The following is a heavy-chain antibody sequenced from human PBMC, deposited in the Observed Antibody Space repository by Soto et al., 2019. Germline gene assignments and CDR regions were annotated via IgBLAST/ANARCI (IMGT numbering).Heavy chain of an antibody. CDR1: GGSISSGGYY. J-gene: IGHJ6*02. D-gene: IGHD1-26*01. CDR2: IYYSGST. CDR3: ARGIGGSYSYYYYYYGMDV. V-gene: IGHV4-31*03. Sequence: QVQLQESGPGLVKPSQTLSLTCTVSGGSISSGGYYWSWIRQHPGKGLEWIGYIYYSGSTYYNPSLKSRVTISVDTSKNQFSLKLSSVTAADTAVYYCARGIGGSYSYYYYYYGMDVWGQGTTVTVSS.